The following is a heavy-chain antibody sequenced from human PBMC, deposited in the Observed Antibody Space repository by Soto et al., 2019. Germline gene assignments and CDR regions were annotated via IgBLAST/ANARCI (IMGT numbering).Heavy chain of an antibody. D-gene: IGHD3-16*01. CDR3: ARISSVDPYAYVNGGLDV. CDR1: GGSIRSYY. Sequence: PSETLSLTCSVSGGSIRSYYWSWIRQSPEKGLEWIGYFYHSGNSNYNPSLKSRVTISVDTSKNQLSLSLRSVTAADTAVYFCARISSVDPYAYVNGGLDVWGQGTTVTVSS. CDR2: FYHSGNS. V-gene: IGHV4-59*01. J-gene: IGHJ6*02.